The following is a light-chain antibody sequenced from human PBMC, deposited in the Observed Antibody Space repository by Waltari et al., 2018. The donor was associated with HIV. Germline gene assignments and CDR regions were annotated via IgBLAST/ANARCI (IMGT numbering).Light chain of an antibody. Sequence: DIQMTHSPSSLSASVGDTVTITCRASQFISRYLSWYQQTPGNAPKLLIYAASSLQSGVPSRFSGSGSGTDFTLTISGLQSEDFATYYCQQSYTNPYTFGLGTQVDIK. J-gene: IGKJ2*01. CDR1: QFISRY. CDR2: AAS. V-gene: IGKV1-39*01. CDR3: QQSYTNPYT.